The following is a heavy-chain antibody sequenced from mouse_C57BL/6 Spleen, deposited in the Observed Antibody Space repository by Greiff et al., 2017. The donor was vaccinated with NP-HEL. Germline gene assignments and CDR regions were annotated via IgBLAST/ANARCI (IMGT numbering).Heavy chain of an antibody. Sequence: QVQLQQSGAELVRPGSSVKLSCKASGYTFTSYWMHWVKQRPIQGLEWIGNIDPSDSETHSNQKFKDKATLTVDKSSSTAYMQLSSLTSEDSAVYYCRRNPSSDWEGSDYWGQGTTLTVSS. V-gene: IGHV1-52*01. CDR3: RRNPSSDWEGSDY. D-gene: IGHD4-1*01. J-gene: IGHJ2*01. CDR2: IDPSDSET. CDR1: GYTFTSYW.